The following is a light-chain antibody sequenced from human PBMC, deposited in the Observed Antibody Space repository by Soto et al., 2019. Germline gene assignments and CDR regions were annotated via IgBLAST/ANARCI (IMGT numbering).Light chain of an antibody. CDR2: AAS. CDR3: QHGDSCPFY. J-gene: IGKJ5*01. Sequence: DIQITQSPSSVSAFVGDRVTITCRASQSISSWLAWYQQKPGTVPKLLIYAASSLQSGVPPRFSRSGAGTEFTLTITTLQPDDFGTSYCQHGDSCPFYFGQGTRVDIK. V-gene: IGKV1-12*01. CDR1: QSISSW.